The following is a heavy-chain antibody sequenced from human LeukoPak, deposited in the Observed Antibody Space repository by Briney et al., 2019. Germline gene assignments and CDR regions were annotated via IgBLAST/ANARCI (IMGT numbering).Heavy chain of an antibody. CDR1: GASISFYY. V-gene: IGHV4-59*01. CDR3: ALDSSGWSDDSFDI. CDR2: IYYSGST. Sequence: PSETLSLTCTVSGASISFYYWSWIRQPPGKGLEWIGYIYYSGSTKYNPSLKSRVTMSIDTSKNQFSLNLKSVTAADTAVYYCALDSSGWSDDSFDIWGRGTMVTVSS. J-gene: IGHJ3*02. D-gene: IGHD6-13*01.